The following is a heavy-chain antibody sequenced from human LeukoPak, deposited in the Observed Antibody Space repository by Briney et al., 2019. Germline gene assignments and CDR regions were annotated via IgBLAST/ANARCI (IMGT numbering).Heavy chain of an antibody. CDR3: ARGGQGAVDY. CDR1: GFTFSSNW. Sequence: PGGSLRLSCAASGFTFSSNWMHWVRQAPGKGLVWVSYVNTDGSATTYADSVKGRFTISRDNAKNTLYLQMNSLRAEDTAVYYCARGGQGAVDYWGQGTLVIVSS. CDR2: VNTDGSAT. J-gene: IGHJ4*02. V-gene: IGHV3-74*01. D-gene: IGHD3-16*01.